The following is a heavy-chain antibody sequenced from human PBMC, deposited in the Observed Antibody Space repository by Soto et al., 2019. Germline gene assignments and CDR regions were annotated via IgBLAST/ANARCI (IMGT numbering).Heavy chain of an antibody. CDR3: AKYSELPYEAYLQQ. J-gene: IGHJ1*01. Sequence: GGSLPLSCAASGFTFSVYAMSWVRQAPGKGLEWVSAISSNGGRTFYADSLRGRFTISRDNSKSALYLQMNNLRAEDTAIYYCAKYSELPYEAYLQQWGQGTLVTVSS. CDR1: GFTFSVYA. CDR2: ISSNGGRT. V-gene: IGHV3-23*01. D-gene: IGHD1-7*01.